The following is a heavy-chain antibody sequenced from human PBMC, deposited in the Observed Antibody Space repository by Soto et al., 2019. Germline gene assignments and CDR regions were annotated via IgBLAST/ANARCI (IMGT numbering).Heavy chain of an antibody. Sequence: GGSLRLSCAASGFTFSNYEMNWVRQAPGKGLEWISYISSRGTAKYNADSVKGRFTISRDNAKNSLYLQMNSLRAEDTAVYYCTRYRWFDAWGQGTLVTVS. CDR1: GFTFSNYE. CDR3: TRYRWFDA. CDR2: ISSRGTAK. V-gene: IGHV3-48*03. J-gene: IGHJ5*02. D-gene: IGHD3-16*02.